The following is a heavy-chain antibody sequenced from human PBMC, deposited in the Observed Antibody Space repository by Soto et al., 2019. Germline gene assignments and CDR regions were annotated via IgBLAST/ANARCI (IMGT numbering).Heavy chain of an antibody. D-gene: IGHD3-22*01. J-gene: IGHJ4*02. CDR2: VLYDGRNK. CDR3: GKAGYYDSSGYYELDY. CDR1: GFTFSSYG. Sequence: QVQLVESGGGVVQPGRSLRLSCAASGFTFSSYGMHWVRQAPGKGLEWVAVVLYDGRNKYYADSVKGRFTISRDNSKNTVCLQMNSLRGEDTAVYYCGKAGYYDSSGYYELDYWGQGTLVTVSS. V-gene: IGHV3-30*18.